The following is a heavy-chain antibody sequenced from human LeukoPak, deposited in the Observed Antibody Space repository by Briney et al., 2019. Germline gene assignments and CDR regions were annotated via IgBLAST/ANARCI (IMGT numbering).Heavy chain of an antibody. Sequence: PSETLSLTCTVCGGSISTYYWSWIRQPPGKGLEWIGYIYYSGSTNYNPSLKSRVTISVDTSKNQFSLKLSSVTAADTAAYYCPRGLLKPDGYSSNSFDFWGQGTLVTVSS. D-gene: IGHD6-13*01. CDR1: GGSISTYY. J-gene: IGHJ4*02. CDR2: IYYSGST. V-gene: IGHV4-59*01. CDR3: PRGLLKPDGYSSNSFDF.